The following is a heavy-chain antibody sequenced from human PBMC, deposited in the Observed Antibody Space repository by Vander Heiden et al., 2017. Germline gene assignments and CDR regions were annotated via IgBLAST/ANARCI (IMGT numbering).Heavy chain of an antibody. V-gene: IGHV1-2*02. CDR3: AREGTYSGTFHFDY. CDR1: GYTFTGYY. CDR2: INPNSGGT. D-gene: IGHD1-26*01. J-gene: IGHJ4*02. Sequence: QVPLVQSGAEVKKPGASVKVSCKASGYTFTGYYMHWVRQAPGQGLEWMGWINPNSGGTNYAQRFQGRVTMTRDTSITTVYMDLTRLTSDDTAVYYCAREGTYSGTFHFDYWGQGTLVTVSS.